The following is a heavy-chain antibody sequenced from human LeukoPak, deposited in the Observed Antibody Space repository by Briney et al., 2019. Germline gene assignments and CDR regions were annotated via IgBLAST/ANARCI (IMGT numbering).Heavy chain of an antibody. D-gene: IGHD1-26*01. J-gene: IGHJ4*02. CDR2: ISSSSDTI. CDR3: ARDKPYSGSSYDFDF. CDR1: GFTFSTYN. V-gene: IGHV3-48*01. Sequence: GGSLRLSCAASGFTFSTYNMNWFRQAPGKGLKWVSSISSSSDTIYYADSVKGRFTISRDNAKNSLNLQMSSLRAEDTAVYYCARDKPYSGSSYDFDFWGQGTLVTVSS.